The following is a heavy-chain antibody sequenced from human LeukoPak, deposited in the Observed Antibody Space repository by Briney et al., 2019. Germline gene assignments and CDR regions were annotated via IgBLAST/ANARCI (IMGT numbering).Heavy chain of an antibody. V-gene: IGHV3-74*01. CDR3: TTGIGNYYYY. J-gene: IGHJ4*02. CDR2: VKSDGSDT. D-gene: IGHD3-10*01. Sequence: QAGGSLRLSCAASGSTFSRYWMHWVRQAPGKGLVWVSRVKSDGSDTIYADSVKGRFTISRDNAKSTLYLQMDSLRAEDTAVYYCTTGIGNYYYYWGQGTLVTVAS. CDR1: GSTFSRYW.